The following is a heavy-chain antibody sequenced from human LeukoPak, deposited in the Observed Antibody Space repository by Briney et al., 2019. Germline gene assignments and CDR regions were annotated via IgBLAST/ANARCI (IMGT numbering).Heavy chain of an antibody. D-gene: IGHD6-6*01. J-gene: IGHJ4*02. CDR1: GFTFSSYG. CDR3: AKGGSSSSMESAFDY. Sequence: GGSLRLSCAASGFTFSSYGMHWVRQAPGKGLEWVAFIRYDGSNKYYADSVKGRFTISRDNSKNTLYLQMNSLRAEDTAVYYCAKGGSSSSMESAFDYWGQGTLVTVSS. V-gene: IGHV3-30*02. CDR2: IRYDGSNK.